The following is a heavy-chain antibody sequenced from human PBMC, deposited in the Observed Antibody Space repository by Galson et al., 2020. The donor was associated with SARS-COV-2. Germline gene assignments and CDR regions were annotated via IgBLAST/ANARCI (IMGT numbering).Heavy chain of an antibody. D-gene: IGHD3-16*01. Sequence: GGSLRLSCAASGFTFRSNAMSWVRQAPGKGLEWVSVIYNDGTTHYADSVKGRFTISRDNSKNTLYLQMNSLRTEDTAVYYCVKDRYDFIWGTEPDYWGHGTLVTVSS. CDR3: VKDRYDFIWGTEPDY. J-gene: IGHJ4*01. V-gene: IGHV3-23*03. CDR2: IYNDGTT. CDR1: GFTFRSNA.